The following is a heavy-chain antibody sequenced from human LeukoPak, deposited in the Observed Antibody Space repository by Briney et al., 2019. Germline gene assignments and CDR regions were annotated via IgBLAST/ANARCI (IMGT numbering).Heavy chain of an antibody. D-gene: IGHD3-3*01. J-gene: IGHJ2*01. CDR2: ISSSSSYI. Sequence: GGSLRLSCAASGFTFSSYSMNWVRQAPGKGLEWVSSISSSSSYIYYADSVKGRFTISRDNAKNSLYLQMNSLRAEDTALYYCAKGGITIFGVVITSYWYFDLWGRGTLVTVSS. V-gene: IGHV3-21*04. CDR1: GFTFSSYS. CDR3: AKGGITIFGVVITSYWYFDL.